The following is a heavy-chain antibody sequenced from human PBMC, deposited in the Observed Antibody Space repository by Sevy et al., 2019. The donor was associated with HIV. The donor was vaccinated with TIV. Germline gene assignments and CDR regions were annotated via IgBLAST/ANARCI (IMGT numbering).Heavy chain of an antibody. D-gene: IGHD3-10*01. V-gene: IGHV3-7*01. CDR3: ARETGSSHFDY. CDR1: GFTFSKYW. CDR2: INQDGSEK. Sequence: GESLRLSCAASGFTFSKYWMSWVRQAPGKGLEWVANINQDGSEKYYVDSVKGRFTISRDNGKNSLYLQMHSLRAEDTAVYYCARETGSSHFDYWGQGTLVTVSS. J-gene: IGHJ4*02.